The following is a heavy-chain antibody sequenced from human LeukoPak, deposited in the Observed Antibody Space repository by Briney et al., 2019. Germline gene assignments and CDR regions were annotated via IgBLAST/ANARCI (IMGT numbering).Heavy chain of an antibody. CDR2: ISSSGSTI. V-gene: IGHV3-11*01. CDR1: GFTFSDYY. D-gene: IGHD5-24*01. J-gene: IGHJ4*02. Sequence: GGSLRLSCVVSGFTFSDYYMSWIRQAPGKGLEWVSYISSSGSTIYYADSVKGRFTISRDNAKNSLYLQMNSLRADDTAVYYCARSPAHDYNHYFDYWGQGTLVTVSA. CDR3: ARSPAHDYNHYFDY.